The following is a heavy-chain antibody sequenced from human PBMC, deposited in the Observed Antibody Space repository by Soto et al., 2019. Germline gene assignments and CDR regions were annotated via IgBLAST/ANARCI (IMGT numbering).Heavy chain of an antibody. Sequence: PGESLKISCLSSGYSLRHFWIGWVRQTPGKGLEWMGFIYPGDSDTRYSLSFQGQVTISADKSISTAYLQWSSLKASDTAMYYCARHYHSRSMVRGENYGMDVWGQGTTVTVSS. CDR1: GYSLRHFW. J-gene: IGHJ6*02. CDR2: IYPGDSDT. V-gene: IGHV5-51*01. CDR3: ARHYHSRSMVRGENYGMDV. D-gene: IGHD3-10*01.